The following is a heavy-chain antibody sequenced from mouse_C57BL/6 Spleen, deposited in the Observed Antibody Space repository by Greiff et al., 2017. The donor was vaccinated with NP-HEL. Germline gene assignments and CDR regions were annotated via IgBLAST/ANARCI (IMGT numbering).Heavy chain of an antibody. Sequence: EVQLVESEGGLVQPGSSMKLSCTASGFTFSDYYMAWVRQVPEKGLEWVANINHDGSSTYYQDTLKSRFIISRDNAKNTLYLQMSSLKSEDTATYDGARVTYDSSWFDYWGQGTLVTVSA. D-gene: IGHD2-12*01. CDR1: GFTFSDYY. J-gene: IGHJ3*01. CDR2: INHDGSST. V-gene: IGHV5-16*01. CDR3: ARVTYDSSWFDY.